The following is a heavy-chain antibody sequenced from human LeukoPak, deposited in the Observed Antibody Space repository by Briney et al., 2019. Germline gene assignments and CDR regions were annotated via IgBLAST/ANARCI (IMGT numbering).Heavy chain of an antibody. CDR3: ARAGYSSSWDPGLYYYYMDV. V-gene: IGHV4-4*07. CDR2: IYTSGST. CDR1: GGSITSYY. Sequence: SETLSLTCSVSGGSITSYYWSWLRQPAGQGLEWIGRIYTSGSTNYNPSLKSRVTMSVDTYKNQFSLKLSSVTAADTAVYYCARAGYSSSWDPGLYYYYMDVWGKGTTVTVSS. D-gene: IGHD6-13*01. J-gene: IGHJ6*03.